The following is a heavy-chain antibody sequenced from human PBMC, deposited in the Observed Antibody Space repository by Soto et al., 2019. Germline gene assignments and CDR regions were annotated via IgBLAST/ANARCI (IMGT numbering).Heavy chain of an antibody. CDR1: GGSISSYY. V-gene: IGHV4-59*12. Sequence: PSETLSLTCTVSGGSISSYYLSWIRQPPGKGLEWIGYIYYSGSTNYNPSLKSRVTISVDKSKNQFSLKLSSVTAADTAVYYCARTPYSMVRGVPRKGYYYFDYWGQGTLVTVSS. J-gene: IGHJ4*02. CDR3: ARTPYSMVRGVPRKGYYYFDY. D-gene: IGHD3-10*01. CDR2: IYYSGST.